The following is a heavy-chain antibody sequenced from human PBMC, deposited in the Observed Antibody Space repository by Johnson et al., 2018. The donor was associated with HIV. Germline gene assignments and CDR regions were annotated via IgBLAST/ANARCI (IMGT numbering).Heavy chain of an antibody. D-gene: IGHD3-3*01. J-gene: IGHJ3*02. Sequence: VQLVESGGGLVKPGESLRLSCAASGFTFSNAWMHWVRQAPGKGLEWVGRIKSKTDGGTTDYAAPVKGRFTISRDDSKNTLYLQMNSLKIEDTAVYYCARAYYTFWSGYDAFDIWGQGTMVTVSS. V-gene: IGHV3-15*01. CDR2: IKSKTDGGTT. CDR3: ARAYYTFWSGYDAFDI. CDR1: GFTFSNAW.